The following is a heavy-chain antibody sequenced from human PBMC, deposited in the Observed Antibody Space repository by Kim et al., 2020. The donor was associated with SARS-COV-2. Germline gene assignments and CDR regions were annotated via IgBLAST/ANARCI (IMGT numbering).Heavy chain of an antibody. Sequence: VKGRFTISRDNAKNSLYLQMNSLRAEDTAVYYCARDFRVGYDFWSGYYTGWGQGTLVTVSS. D-gene: IGHD3-3*01. CDR3: ARDFRVGYDFWSGYYTG. V-gene: IGHV3-21*01. J-gene: IGHJ4*02.